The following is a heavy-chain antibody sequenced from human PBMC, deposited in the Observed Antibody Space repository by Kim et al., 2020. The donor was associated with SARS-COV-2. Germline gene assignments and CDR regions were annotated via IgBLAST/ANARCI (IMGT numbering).Heavy chain of an antibody. CDR1: GFTFSRHV. CDR2: ISSSGEHG. CDR3: AKTIIGTNHGKFDS. J-gene: IGHJ4*02. Sequence: GGSLRLSCAASGFTFSRHVMGWVRQAPGKGLEWVSGISSSGEHGYYGDSVKGRFTISRDNSRNILYLQMNSLRAEDTAVYFCAKTIIGTNHGKFDSWGQGTLVTVSS. V-gene: IGHV3-23*02. D-gene: IGHD1-1*01.